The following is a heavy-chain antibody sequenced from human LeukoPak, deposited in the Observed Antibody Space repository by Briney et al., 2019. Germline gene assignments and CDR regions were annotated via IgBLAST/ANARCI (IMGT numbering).Heavy chain of an antibody. CDR2: IIPIFGTA. Sequence: SVKVSCKASGGTFSSYAISWVRQAPGQGLEWMGGIIPIFGTANYAQKFQGRVTITADKSTSTAYMELSSLRSEDTAVYYCAREEAATELTAFDYWGQGTLVTVSS. CDR3: AREEAATELTAFDY. J-gene: IGHJ4*02. V-gene: IGHV1-69*06. D-gene: IGHD6-25*01. CDR1: GGTFSSYA.